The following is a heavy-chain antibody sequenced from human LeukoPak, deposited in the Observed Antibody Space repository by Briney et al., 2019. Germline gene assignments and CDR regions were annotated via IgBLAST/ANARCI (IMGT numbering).Heavy chain of an antibody. D-gene: IGHD5-18*01. V-gene: IGHV3-21*01. Sequence: GGSLRLSCAASGFTFSSYSMNWVRQAPGKGLEWVSSISSSSSYIYYADSVKGRFTISRDNAKNSLYLQMNSLRAEDTAVYYCAGALDTAMVLNYYYYYMDVWGKGTTVTISS. J-gene: IGHJ6*03. CDR2: ISSSSSYI. CDR1: GFTFSSYS. CDR3: AGALDTAMVLNYYYYYMDV.